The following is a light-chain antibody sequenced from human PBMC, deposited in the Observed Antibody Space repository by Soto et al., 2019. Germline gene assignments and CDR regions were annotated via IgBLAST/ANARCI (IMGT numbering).Light chain of an antibody. Sequence: DIRMTQSPSCLSASVGDTVSITCRASQSISSHLNWYQQKPGKAPNLLMYTASNLQSGVPSRFSGSGSGTDFTLTISSLQPEDFATYYCQQSYSTPISFGQGTRLEIK. CDR2: TAS. CDR3: QQSYSTPIS. J-gene: IGKJ5*01. V-gene: IGKV1-39*01. CDR1: QSISSH.